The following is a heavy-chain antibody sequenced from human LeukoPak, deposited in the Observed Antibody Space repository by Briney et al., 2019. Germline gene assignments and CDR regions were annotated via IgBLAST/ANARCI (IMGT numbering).Heavy chain of an antibody. J-gene: IGHJ3*02. D-gene: IGHD3-22*01. CDR2: INTDGTGT. Sequence: QPGGSLRLSCAASGFTFSTYWMHWVRQAPGKGLVWVSRINTDGTGTGYADSVKGRFTISRDNAKNTLYLQMNSLRAEDTAVYYCARRWGYYYDSSGYATPLDALDIWGQGTMVTVSS. V-gene: IGHV3-74*01. CDR3: ARRWGYYYDSSGYATPLDALDI. CDR1: GFTFSTYW.